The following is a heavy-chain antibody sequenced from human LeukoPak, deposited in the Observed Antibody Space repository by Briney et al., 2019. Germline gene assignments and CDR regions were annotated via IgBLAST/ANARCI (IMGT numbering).Heavy chain of an antibody. J-gene: IGHJ6*02. CDR1: GFTFSSYW. CDR2: IKQDGSEK. Sequence: GGSLRLSCAASGFTFSSYWMSWVRQAPGKGLEWVANIKQDGSEKYYVDFVKGRFTISRDNAKNSLYLQMNSLRAEDTAVYYCAREGAAAGMGYYGMDVWGQGTTVTVSS. V-gene: IGHV3-7*03. D-gene: IGHD6-13*01. CDR3: AREGAAAGMGYYGMDV.